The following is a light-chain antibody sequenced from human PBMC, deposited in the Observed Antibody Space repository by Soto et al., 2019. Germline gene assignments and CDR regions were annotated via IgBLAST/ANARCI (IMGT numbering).Light chain of an antibody. CDR1: QNINKW. Sequence: DIQMTHSPSTLSASAVDGVTITCLASQNINKWLAWYQQKPGKATKLLIYDDSNLESGVTSRFSGSGFGTEFIITIKSLQTDDFETYYCQRYNKYSITFGQGPRREIK. CDR3: QRYNKYSIT. V-gene: IGKV1-5*01. J-gene: IGKJ5*01. CDR2: DDS.